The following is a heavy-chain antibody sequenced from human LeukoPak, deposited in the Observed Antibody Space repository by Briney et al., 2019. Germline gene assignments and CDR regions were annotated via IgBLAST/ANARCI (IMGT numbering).Heavy chain of an antibody. CDR1: GFTFSSYS. J-gene: IGHJ4*02. CDR3: AREKGSSGYPYYFDY. V-gene: IGHV3-48*01. CDR2: ISYSSSTI. D-gene: IGHD3-22*01. Sequence: GGSLRLSCAASGFTFSSYSMNWVRQAPGKGLEWVSYISYSSSTIYYADSVKGRFTISRDNARNSLYLQMDSLRAEDTAVYYCAREKGSSGYPYYFDYWGPGTLVTVSS.